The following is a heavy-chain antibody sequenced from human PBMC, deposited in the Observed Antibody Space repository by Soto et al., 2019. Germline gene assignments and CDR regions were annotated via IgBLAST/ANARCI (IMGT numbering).Heavy chain of an antibody. Sequence: SETLSLTCAVSGGSISAYYWSWIRQPPGKGLEWLGYIFYTESTDYNPSLKGRVTISVDTSKNQFSLKLTSVTAADTAVYYCARLNRGTYDYWGQGVLVTVSS. J-gene: IGHJ4*02. CDR3: ARLNRGTYDY. CDR2: IFYTEST. CDR1: GGSISAYY. V-gene: IGHV4-59*01.